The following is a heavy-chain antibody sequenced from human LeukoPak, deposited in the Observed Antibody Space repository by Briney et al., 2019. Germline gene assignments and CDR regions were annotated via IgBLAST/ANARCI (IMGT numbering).Heavy chain of an antibody. V-gene: IGHV3-23*01. CDR1: GFTFSSYA. Sequence: PGGSLRLSCAASGFTFSSYAMSWVRQGPGKGLESVSAISGSGGGTYYADSAKGRFAISTDDSKKTLFLQMNSPRAEDKAVYYCSKDSMATRASDYWGRGTLVTVSS. D-gene: IGHD5-24*01. J-gene: IGHJ4*02. CDR2: ISGSGGGT. CDR3: SKDSMATRASDY.